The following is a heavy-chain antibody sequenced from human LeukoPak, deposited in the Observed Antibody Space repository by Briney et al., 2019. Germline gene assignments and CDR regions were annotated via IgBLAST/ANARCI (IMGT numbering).Heavy chain of an antibody. CDR2: ISGDGGST. V-gene: IGHV3-43*02. Sequence: GGSLRLSCAASGFTFDDYAMHWVRQAPGKGLEWVSLISGDGGSTYYADSVKGRFTISRDNSKNSLYLQMNSLRDEDTAVYYCATVAMEDWYFDLWGQGTLVTVSS. CDR1: GFTFDDYA. CDR3: ATVAMEDWYFDL. D-gene: IGHD5-18*01. J-gene: IGHJ2*01.